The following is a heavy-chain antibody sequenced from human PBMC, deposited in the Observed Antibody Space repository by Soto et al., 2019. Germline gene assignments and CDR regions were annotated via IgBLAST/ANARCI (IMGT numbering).Heavy chain of an antibody. CDR1: GFTFSSYA. V-gene: IGHV3-30-3*01. CDR2: ISYDGSNK. CDR3: ARDYYGSGSYYQYYYGMDV. J-gene: IGHJ6*02. D-gene: IGHD3-10*01. Sequence: GGSLRLSCAASGFTFSSYAMHWVRQAPGKGLEWVAVISYDGSNKYYADSVKGRFTISRDNSKNTLYLQMNSLRAEDTAVYYCARDYYGSGSYYQYYYGMDVWGQGTTVTVSS.